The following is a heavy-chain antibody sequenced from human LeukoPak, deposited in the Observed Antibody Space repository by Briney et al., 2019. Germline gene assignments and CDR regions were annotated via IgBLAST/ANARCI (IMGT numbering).Heavy chain of an antibody. D-gene: IGHD3-22*01. Sequence: PGGSLRLSCAASGFTFSSYAMHWVRQAPGKGLEWVAVIWYDGSNKYYADSVKGRFTISRDNSKNTLYLQMNSLRAEDTAVYYCARGTYYYDSSGYPLDYWGQGTLVTVSS. CDR3: ARGTYYYDSSGYPLDY. CDR2: IWYDGSNK. CDR1: GFTFSSYA. V-gene: IGHV3-33*08. J-gene: IGHJ4*02.